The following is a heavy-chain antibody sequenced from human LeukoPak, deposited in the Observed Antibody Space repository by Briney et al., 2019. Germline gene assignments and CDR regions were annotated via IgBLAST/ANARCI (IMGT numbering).Heavy chain of an antibody. CDR1: GFTFSSYE. D-gene: IGHD2-21*01. Sequence: PGGSLRLYCAASGFTFSSYEMNWVRQAPGKGLEWVSYISSSGSSIYYADSVKGRFTISRDNAKNSLYLQMNSLRAEDTAVYYCAREEINCGGDCFYYWGRGTLVTVSS. V-gene: IGHV3-48*03. J-gene: IGHJ4*02. CDR3: AREEINCGGDCFYY. CDR2: ISSSGSSI.